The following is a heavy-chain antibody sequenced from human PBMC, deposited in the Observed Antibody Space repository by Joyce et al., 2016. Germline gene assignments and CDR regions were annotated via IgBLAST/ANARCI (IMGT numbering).Heavy chain of an antibody. CDR2: ISYDGNKK. CDR1: GFTFSSYG. J-gene: IGHJ4*02. CDR3: AKDDCSSTSCFFDY. Sequence: QVQLVESGGGVVQPGRSLRLSCAASGFTFSSYGMHWVRQAPGKGREWVAVISYDGNKKYYADSVKGRFTISRDNSKNTLYLQMNSLRAEDTAVYYCAKDDCSSTSCFFDYWGQGTLVTVSS. V-gene: IGHV3-30*18. D-gene: IGHD2-2*01.